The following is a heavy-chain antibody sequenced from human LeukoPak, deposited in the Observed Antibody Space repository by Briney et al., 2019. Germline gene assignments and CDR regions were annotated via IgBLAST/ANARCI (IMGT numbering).Heavy chain of an antibody. CDR1: SGSISNTDYY. D-gene: IGHD1/OR15-1a*01. CDR3: ATLNKGDYYYGMDV. CDR2: VDFGGSP. J-gene: IGHJ6*02. Sequence: PSETLSLTCTVSSGSISNTDYYWGWIRQPPGKGLEWIGSVDFGGSPYYNPSLKSRLTISVDTSKNQFSLKLSSVTAADTAVYYCATLNKGDYYYGMDVWGQGTTVTVSS. V-gene: IGHV4-39*01.